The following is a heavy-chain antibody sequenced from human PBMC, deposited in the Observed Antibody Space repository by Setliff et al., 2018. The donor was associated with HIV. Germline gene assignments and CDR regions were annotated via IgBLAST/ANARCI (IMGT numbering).Heavy chain of an antibody. D-gene: IGHD5-18*01. V-gene: IGHV2-70*12. CDR1: VSGGSINNYY. J-gene: IGHJ4*02. Sequence: SGPTLVNPSQTLTLSLTCTVSGGSINNYYWSWIRQPPGKALEWLARIDWDDDKYYSTSLKTRLTISKDTSKNQVVLTMTNMDPVDTATYYCAQIRADSYGYGALGFWGQGTLVTVSS. CDR3: AQIRADSYGYGALGF. CDR2: IDWDDDK.